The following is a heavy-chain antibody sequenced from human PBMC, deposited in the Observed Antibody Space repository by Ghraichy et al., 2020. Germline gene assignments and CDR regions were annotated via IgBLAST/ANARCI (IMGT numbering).Heavy chain of an antibody. V-gene: IGHV3-9*01. CDR1: GFTFDDYA. Sequence: GGSLRLSCAASGFTFDDYAMHWVRQAPGKGLEWVSGISWNSGSIGYADSVKGRFTISRDNAKNSLYLQMNSLRAEDTALYYCAKDIRDYYDPGDYFDYWGQGTLVTVSS. CDR2: ISWNSGSI. CDR3: AKDIRDYYDPGDYFDY. J-gene: IGHJ4*02. D-gene: IGHD3-22*01.